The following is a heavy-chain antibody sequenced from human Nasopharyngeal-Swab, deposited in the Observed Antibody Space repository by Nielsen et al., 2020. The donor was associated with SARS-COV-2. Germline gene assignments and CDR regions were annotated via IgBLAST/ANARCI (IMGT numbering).Heavy chain of an antibody. V-gene: IGHV3-21*01. D-gene: IGHD3-3*01. Sequence: GESLKIPCAASGFTFNNYNFNWVGQAPGKGLEWVSSISSSSSYIYYADSVKGRFTISRDNAKNSLYLQMNSLRAEDTAVYYCARDGLDYDFWSAYFMDVWGQGTTVTVSS. CDR3: ARDGLDYDFWSAYFMDV. CDR1: GFTFNNYN. J-gene: IGHJ6*02. CDR2: ISSSSSYI.